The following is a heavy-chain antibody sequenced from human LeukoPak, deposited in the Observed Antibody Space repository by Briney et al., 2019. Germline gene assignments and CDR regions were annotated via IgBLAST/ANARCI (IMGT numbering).Heavy chain of an antibody. Sequence: GGSLRLSCAASGFTFSSYAMSWVRQAPGKGLEWVANIKQDESEKYYVDSVKGRFTISRDNAKNSLYLQMNSLRAEDTAVYYCARDKIEGPTKLDYWGQGILVTVSS. V-gene: IGHV3-7*01. CDR3: ARDKIEGPTKLDY. CDR2: IKQDESEK. D-gene: IGHD1-1*01. CDR1: GFTFSSYA. J-gene: IGHJ4*02.